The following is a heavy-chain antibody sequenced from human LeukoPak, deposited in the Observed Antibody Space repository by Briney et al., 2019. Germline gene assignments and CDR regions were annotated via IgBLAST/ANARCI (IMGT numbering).Heavy chain of an antibody. CDR3: ARGNWNDGLNDEENDY. J-gene: IGHJ4*02. CDR1: GYTFTTYA. CDR2: IIPIFGTA. V-gene: IGHV1-69*13. Sequence: GASVKVSCKASGYTFTTYAMNWVRQAPGQGLEWMGGIIPIFGTANYAQKFQGRVTITADESTSTAYMELSSLRSEDTAVYYCARGNWNDGLNDEENDYWGQGTLVTVSS. D-gene: IGHD1-20*01.